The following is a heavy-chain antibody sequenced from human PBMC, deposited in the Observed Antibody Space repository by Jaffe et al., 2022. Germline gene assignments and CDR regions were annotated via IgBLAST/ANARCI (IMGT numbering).Heavy chain of an antibody. CDR2: IRSRANTYAT. J-gene: IGHJ4*02. Sequence: EVQLVESGGGLVQPGGSLKLSCAASGFTLSGSTVHWVRQASGKGLEWVGRIRSRANTYATAYAASVKGRFTISRDDSKNTAFLQMNSLKTEDTALYYCTLRYCPGGVCLSKFDYWGQGTLVTVSS. V-gene: IGHV3-73*02. D-gene: IGHD2-8*02. CDR3: TLRYCPGGVCLSKFDY. CDR1: GFTLSGST.